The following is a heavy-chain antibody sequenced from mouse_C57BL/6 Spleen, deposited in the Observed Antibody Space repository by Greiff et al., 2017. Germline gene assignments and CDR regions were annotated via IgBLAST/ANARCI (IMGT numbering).Heavy chain of an antibody. D-gene: IGHD1-1*01. CDR2: IYPGSGST. CDR3: ARKLRHFYAMDY. Sequence: QVQLQQPGAELVKPGASVKMSCKASGYTFTSYWLTWVKQRPGQGLEWIGDIYPGSGSTNYNEKFKSKATLTVDTSSSTAYMQLSSLTSEDSAVYYCARKLRHFYAMDYWGQGTSVTVSS. CDR1: GYTFTSYW. V-gene: IGHV1-55*01. J-gene: IGHJ4*01.